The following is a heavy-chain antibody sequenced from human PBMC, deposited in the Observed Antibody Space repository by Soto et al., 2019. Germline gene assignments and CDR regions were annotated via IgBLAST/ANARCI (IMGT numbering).Heavy chain of an antibody. J-gene: IGHJ6*03. Sequence: EVQLLESGGGLVQPGGSLRLSCAASGFTFSSYAMSWVRQAPGKGLEWVSAISGSGGSTYYADSVKGRFTISRDNSKNTLYLQMNSLRAEDTAVYYCAKHPNDYSNLWGYYYYYMDVWGKGTTVTVSS. CDR2: ISGSGGST. CDR1: GFTFSSYA. D-gene: IGHD4-4*01. V-gene: IGHV3-23*01. CDR3: AKHPNDYSNLWGYYYYYMDV.